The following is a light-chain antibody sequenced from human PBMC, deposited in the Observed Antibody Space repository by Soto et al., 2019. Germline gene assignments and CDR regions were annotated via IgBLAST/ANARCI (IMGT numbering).Light chain of an antibody. CDR3: QQRT. J-gene: IGKJ4*01. V-gene: IGKV1-9*01. Sequence: DIQLTQSPSFLSASVGDRVTITCRASPGISSYLAWYQQKPGKAPKLLIYAASTLQSGVPSRFSGSGSGTEFTLTISSLQPEDFATYYCQQRTFGGGTKVDIK. CDR2: AAS. CDR1: PGISSY.